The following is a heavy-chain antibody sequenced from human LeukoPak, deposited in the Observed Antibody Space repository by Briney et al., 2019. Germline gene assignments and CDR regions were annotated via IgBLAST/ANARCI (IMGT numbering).Heavy chain of an antibody. Sequence: SETLSLTCSVSGGSMSSSSYYWGWIRQPPEKGLEWIGSLYYSGSTYYNPSLKSRVTISIDTSKNQFSLKLSSVTAADTALYYCARVRTKGWFGDYYYYMDVWGKGTTVTVSS. V-gene: IGHV4-39*01. D-gene: IGHD3-10*01. CDR1: GGSMSSSSYY. CDR2: LYYSGST. CDR3: ARVRTKGWFGDYYYYMDV. J-gene: IGHJ6*03.